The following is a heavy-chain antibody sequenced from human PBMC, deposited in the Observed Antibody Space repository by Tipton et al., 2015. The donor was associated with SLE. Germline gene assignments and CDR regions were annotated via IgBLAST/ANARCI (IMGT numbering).Heavy chain of an antibody. CDR3: ARVDYYDSSGYYSDDAFDI. CDR2: IYYSGST. CDR1: GGSISSSSYY. J-gene: IGHJ3*02. Sequence: TLSLTCTVSGGSISSSSYYWGWIRQPPGKGLEWIGSIYYSGSTYYSPSLKSRVTISVDTSKNQFSLKLRSVTAADTAVYYCARVDYYDSSGYYSDDAFDIWGQGTMVTVSS. V-gene: IGHV4-39*07. D-gene: IGHD3-22*01.